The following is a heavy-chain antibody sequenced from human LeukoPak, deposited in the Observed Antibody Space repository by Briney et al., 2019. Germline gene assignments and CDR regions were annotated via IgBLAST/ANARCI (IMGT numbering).Heavy chain of an antibody. CDR1: GYSFTNFK. CDR3: ARRDYYDGTAIIAAFDR. J-gene: IGHJ4*02. CDR2: IYPGDSDT. D-gene: IGHD3-22*01. V-gene: IGHV5-51*03. Sequence: PGESLKISCKGSGYSFTNFKIGWVRQMPGKGLEWMGIIYPGDSDTRYSPSFQGQVAISVDKSISTAYLQWSSLKASDTAMYYCARRDYYDGTAIIAAFDRWGQGTLVTVSS.